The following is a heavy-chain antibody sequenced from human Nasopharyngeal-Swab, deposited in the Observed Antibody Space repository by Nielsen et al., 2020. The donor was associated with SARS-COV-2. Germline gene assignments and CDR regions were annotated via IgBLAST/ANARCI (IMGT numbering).Heavy chain of an antibody. CDR2: IYHSGST. Sequence: SETLSLTCAVSGYSISSGYYWCWIRQPPGKGLEWIGSIYHSGSTYYNPPLKSRVTISVDTSKNQFSLKLSSVTAADTAVYYCARHAAGEYQLTYYFDYWGQGTLVTVSS. V-gene: IGHV4-38-2*01. CDR3: ARHAAGEYQLTYYFDY. CDR1: GYSISSGYY. J-gene: IGHJ4*02. D-gene: IGHD2-2*01.